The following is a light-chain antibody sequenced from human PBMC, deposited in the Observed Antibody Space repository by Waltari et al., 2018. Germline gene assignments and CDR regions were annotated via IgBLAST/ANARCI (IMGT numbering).Light chain of an antibody. CDR3: CSYAGDSLWV. Sequence: QSALTQPASVSASPGQSITISCKGTSSDIGSYNLVSWYQQHPGKAPKVMIYDVTKRPSGVSNRFSGSKSGYMASLTVSGLQAEDESDYYCCSYAGDSLWVFGGGTKLTVL. CDR1: SSDIGSYNL. J-gene: IGLJ3*02. V-gene: IGLV2-23*02. CDR2: DVT.